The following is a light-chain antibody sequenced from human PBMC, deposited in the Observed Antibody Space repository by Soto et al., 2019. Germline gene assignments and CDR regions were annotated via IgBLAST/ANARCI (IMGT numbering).Light chain of an antibody. CDR2: AAC. Sequence: DRKMTQXXSSLSASVXXRXTXXXRASQRISSYLNWYQQEPGKAAKLVIYAACSLKSGVASRFSDSGSGTDFTLTISSLQAGDFATYFCHESYSSLPAFVQGTKVDI. V-gene: IGKV1-39*01. CDR1: QRISSY. J-gene: IGKJ1*01. CDR3: HESYSSLPA.